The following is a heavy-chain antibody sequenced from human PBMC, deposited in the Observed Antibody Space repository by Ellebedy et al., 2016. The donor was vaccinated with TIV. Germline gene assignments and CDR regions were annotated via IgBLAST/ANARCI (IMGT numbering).Heavy chain of an antibody. J-gene: IGHJ4*02. CDR2: INDISSHI. V-gene: IGHV3-21*01. CDR3: SRDPRPYLRYGHNDF. CDR1: GFTFSSYA. D-gene: IGHD3-9*01. Sequence: GESLKISCAASGFTFSSYAMNWVRQAPGKGLEWVSSINDISSHIYYADSLRGRFTISKDNAKNSLFLQMDNLRADDTAVYYCSRDPRPYLRYGHNDFWGQGTLVTVSS.